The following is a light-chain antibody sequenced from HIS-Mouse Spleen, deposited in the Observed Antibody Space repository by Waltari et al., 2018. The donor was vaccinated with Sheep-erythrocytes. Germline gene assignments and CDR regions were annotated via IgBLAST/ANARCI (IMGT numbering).Light chain of an antibody. J-gene: IGLJ2*01. CDR3: SSYTSSSTFVV. CDR1: SSDVGGYNY. CDR2: DVS. V-gene: IGLV2-14*03. Sequence: QSALTQPASVSVSPGQSITISCTGTSSDVGGYNYVSWYQQHPGKAPKLMIYDVSNRASGVSNRFSGSKAGNTASLTISGLQAEDEADYYCSSYTSSSTFVVFGGGTKLTVL.